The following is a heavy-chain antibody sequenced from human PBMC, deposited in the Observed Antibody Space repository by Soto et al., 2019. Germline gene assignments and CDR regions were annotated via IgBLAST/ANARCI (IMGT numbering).Heavy chain of an antibody. CDR3: ARVTGGYYYYDGMDV. D-gene: IGHD2-15*01. V-gene: IGHV1-69*13. CDR1: GGTFSSYA. J-gene: IGHJ6*02. Sequence: VKVSCKASGGTFSSYAISWVRQAPGQGLEWMGGIIPIFGTANYAQKFQGRVTITADESTSTAYMELSSLRSEDTAVYYCARVTGGYYYYDGMDVWGQGTTVTVSS. CDR2: IIPIFGTA.